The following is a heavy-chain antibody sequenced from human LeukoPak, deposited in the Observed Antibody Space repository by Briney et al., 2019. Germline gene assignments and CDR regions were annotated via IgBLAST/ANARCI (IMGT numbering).Heavy chain of an antibody. CDR1: GGSISSYY. CDR3: ARGYCSSTSCLRDYYGMDV. J-gene: IGHJ6*02. V-gene: IGHV4-59*12. D-gene: IGHD2-2*01. Sequence: SETLSLTCTVSGGSISSYYWSWIRQPPGKGLEWIGYIYYSGSTNYNPSLKSRVTISVDTSKNQFSLKLSSVTAADTAVYYCARGYCSSTSCLRDYYGMDVWGQGTTVTVSS. CDR2: IYYSGST.